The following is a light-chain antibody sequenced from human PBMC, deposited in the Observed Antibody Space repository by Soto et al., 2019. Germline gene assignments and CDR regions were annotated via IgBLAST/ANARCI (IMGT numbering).Light chain of an antibody. Sequence: QSALTQPASVSGSPGQSITISCTGTSSDVGGYNYVSWYQQHPGKAPKVMIYDVSNRPSGVSNRFSGSKSGNTASLTISGLQAEDEADYYCSSYTSSSTGVFGAGTKLTVL. CDR1: SSDVGGYNY. V-gene: IGLV2-14*01. CDR3: SSYTSSSTGV. J-gene: IGLJ1*01. CDR2: DVS.